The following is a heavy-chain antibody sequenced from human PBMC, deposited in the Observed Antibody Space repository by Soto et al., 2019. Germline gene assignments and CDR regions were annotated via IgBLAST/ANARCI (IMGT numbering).Heavy chain of an antibody. CDR1: GFTFSSYA. D-gene: IGHD2-2*01. V-gene: IGHV3-30-3*01. J-gene: IGHJ4*02. CDR2: ISYDGSNK. CDR3: ARDGGDIVVVPAAMLFDY. Sequence: QVQLVESGGGVVQPGRSLRLSCAASGFTFSSYAMHWVRQAPGKGLEWVAVISYDGSNKYYADSVKGRFTISRDNSKNTLYLQMNSLRAEDTAVYYWARDGGDIVVVPAAMLFDYWGQGTLVTVSS.